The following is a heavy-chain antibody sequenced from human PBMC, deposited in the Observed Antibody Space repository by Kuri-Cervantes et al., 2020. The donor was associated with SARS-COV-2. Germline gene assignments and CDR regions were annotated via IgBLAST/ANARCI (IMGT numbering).Heavy chain of an antibody. Sequence: GESLKISCAASGFTFSSYGMHWVRQAPGKGLEWVAFIRYDGSNKYHADSVKGRFTISRDNSKNTLYLQMNSLRAEDTAVYYCQARLTFGGVFAQDDYWGQGTLVTVSS. D-gene: IGHD3-16*02. CDR3: QARLTFGGVFAQDDY. CDR2: IRYDGSNK. CDR1: GFTFSSYG. V-gene: IGHV3-30*02. J-gene: IGHJ4*02.